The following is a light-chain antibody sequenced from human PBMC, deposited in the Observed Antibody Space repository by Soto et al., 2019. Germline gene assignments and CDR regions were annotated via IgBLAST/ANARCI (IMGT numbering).Light chain of an antibody. V-gene: IGKV3D-20*01. Sequence: EIVLTQSPATLSLSPWDRATLSCGASQTITSAYLAWYQLKPGLAPRLLFYDASNRATGVPDRFSGSGSGTDFTLTISRLEPEDFAVYYCQQYDTSPLTFGGGTKVEIK. J-gene: IGKJ4*01. CDR3: QQYDTSPLT. CDR1: QTITSAY. CDR2: DAS.